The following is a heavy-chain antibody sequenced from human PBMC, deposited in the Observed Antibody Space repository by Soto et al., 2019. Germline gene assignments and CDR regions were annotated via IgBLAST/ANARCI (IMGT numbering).Heavy chain of an antibody. V-gene: IGHV3-33*01. J-gene: IGHJ4*02. CDR3: ARDRGSSGSYYTPGFGY. Sequence: GGSLRLSCAASGFTFSSYGMHWVRQAPGKGLEWVAVIWYNGSNKYDADSVKGRFTISRDNSKNTLYLQMNSLRAEDTAVYYCARDRGSSGSYYTPGFGYWGQGTLVTVSS. D-gene: IGHD3-10*01. CDR2: IWYNGSNK. CDR1: GFTFSSYG.